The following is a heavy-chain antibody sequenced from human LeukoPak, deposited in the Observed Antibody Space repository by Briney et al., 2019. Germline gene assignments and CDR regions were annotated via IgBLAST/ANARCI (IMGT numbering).Heavy chain of an antibody. CDR3: ARGRYGLGVRDDKVVYYYHMDV. CDR1: GYTFIDFD. D-gene: IGHD3-10*01. CDR2: MSPKSGNT. Sequence: ASVKVSCKSSGYTFIDFDISWMRQATGQGLEWMGWMSPKSGNTGYAHNFRGRVTMTRDTSITTAYMELSSLRSDDTAVYYCARGRYGLGVRDDKVVYYYHMDVWGKGTTVSISS. J-gene: IGHJ6*03. V-gene: IGHV1-8*01.